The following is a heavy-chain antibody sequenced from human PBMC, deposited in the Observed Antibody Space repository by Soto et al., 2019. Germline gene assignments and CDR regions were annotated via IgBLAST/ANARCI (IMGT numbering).Heavy chain of an antibody. V-gene: IGHV5-10-1*01. CDR2: IDPSDSYT. CDR3: ARHEGSSSWYDGFDP. CDR1: GYSFTSYW. D-gene: IGHD6-13*01. J-gene: IGHJ5*02. Sequence: PGESLKISCKGSGYSFTSYWISWVRQMPGKGLEWMGRIDPSDSYTNYSPSFQGHVTISADKSISTAYLQWSSLKASDTAMYYCARHEGSSSWYDGFDPPGQATLVTVSS.